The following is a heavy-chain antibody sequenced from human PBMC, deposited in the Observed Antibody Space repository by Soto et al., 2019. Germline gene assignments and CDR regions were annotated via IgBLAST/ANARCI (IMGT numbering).Heavy chain of an antibody. CDR3: ARENFGVIIHDAFDL. V-gene: IGHV4-31*03. CDR2: IYDSATT. D-gene: IGHD2-8*01. CDR1: GDSVSSGGYY. Sequence: QVQLQESGPGLVMPSQTLSLTCTVSGDSVSSGGYYWNWIRQHPGRGLEWLGYIYDSATTYYNPSLESRLSISVDASKNQFSLKVTSVTPADTAVYYCARENFGVIIHDAFDLWGQGTMVTVSS. J-gene: IGHJ3*01.